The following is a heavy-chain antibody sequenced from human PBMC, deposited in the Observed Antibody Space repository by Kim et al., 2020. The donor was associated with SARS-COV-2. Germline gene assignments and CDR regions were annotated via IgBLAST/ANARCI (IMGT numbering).Heavy chain of an antibody. Sequence: SVKVSCKASGGTFSSYAISWVRQAPGQGLEWMGGIIPIFGTANYAQKFQGRVTITADESTSTAYMELSSLRSEDTAVYYCARDHAGLDNDAFDIWGQGTMVTVSS. J-gene: IGHJ3*02. D-gene: IGHD3-22*01. CDR3: ARDHAGLDNDAFDI. CDR1: GGTFSSYA. CDR2: IIPIFGTA. V-gene: IGHV1-69*13.